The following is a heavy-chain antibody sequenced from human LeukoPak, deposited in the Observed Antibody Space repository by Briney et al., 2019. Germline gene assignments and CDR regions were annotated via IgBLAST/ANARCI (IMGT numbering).Heavy chain of an antibody. CDR3: ILVTSGNWWFDP. V-gene: IGHV1-2*02. CDR1: VHICTIYH. Sequence: ASLKVSCKTSVHICTIYHIRCERKAPGQGLEWMAGINPDTGVTKYAQDLQGRVTVATYTSLTTTYMAIRTLTSDDMAVYYCILVTSGNWWFDPWGPGTLVTVSS. J-gene: IGHJ5*02. CDR2: INPDTGVT. D-gene: IGHD2-21*02.